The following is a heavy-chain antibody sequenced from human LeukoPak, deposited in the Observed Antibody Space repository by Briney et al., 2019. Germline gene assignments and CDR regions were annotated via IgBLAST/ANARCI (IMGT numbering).Heavy chain of an antibody. CDR3: ARDRSSSWYYFDY. CDR1: GYTFTSYA. J-gene: IGHJ4*02. CDR2: ISAYNGAT. D-gene: IGHD6-13*01. Sequence: ASVKVSCKASGYTFTSYAISWVRQAPGQGLEWMGWISAYNGATKHAQKLQGRVTMTTDTSTSTAYVELRSLRSDDTAVYYCARDRSSSWYYFDYWGQGTLVTVSS. V-gene: IGHV1-18*01.